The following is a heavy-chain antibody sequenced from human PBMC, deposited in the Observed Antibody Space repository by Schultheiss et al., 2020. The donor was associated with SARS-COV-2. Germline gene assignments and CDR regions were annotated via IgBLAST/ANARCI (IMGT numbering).Heavy chain of an antibody. J-gene: IGHJ4*02. CDR1: GYTFTSYD. D-gene: IGHD6-19*01. Sequence: ASVKVSCKASGYTFTSYDINWVRQATGQGLEWMGWMNPNSGNTGYAQKFQERVTITRDMSTSTAYMELSSVTAADTAVYYCTTDPAGYSSGWHFDYWGQGTLVTVSS. CDR3: TTDPAGYSSGWHFDY. V-gene: IGHV1-8*01. CDR2: MNPNSGNT.